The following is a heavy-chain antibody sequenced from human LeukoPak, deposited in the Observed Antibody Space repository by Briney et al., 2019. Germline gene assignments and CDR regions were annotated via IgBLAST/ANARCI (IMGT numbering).Heavy chain of an antibody. D-gene: IGHD3-22*01. V-gene: IGHV1-69*06. CDR3: PRALRYYYDSSGYYAG. CDR1: GGTFSSYA. CDR2: IIPIFGTA. Sequence: VASVKVSCKASGGTFSSYAISWVRQAPGQGLEWMGGIIPIFGTANYAQKFQGRVTITADKSTSTAYMELSSLRSEDTAVYYCPRALRYYYDSSGYYAGWGQGTLVTVSS. J-gene: IGHJ4*02.